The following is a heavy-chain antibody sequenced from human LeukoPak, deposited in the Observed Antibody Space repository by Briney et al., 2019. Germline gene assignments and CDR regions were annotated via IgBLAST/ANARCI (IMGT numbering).Heavy chain of an antibody. CDR1: GGSTFRKYD. CDR3: AKVLGFGGDAYGMDV. Sequence: GGSLRLSCAASGGSTFRKYDLNWVRQAPGKGLEWVSLMSSGGTTYYAESVRGRFTISRDISKNTLYLQVNSLRTEDTAVYYCAKVLGFGGDAYGMDVWGKGTTVTVSS. J-gene: IGHJ6*04. CDR2: MSSGGTT. V-gene: IGHV3-23*01. D-gene: IGHD3-10*01.